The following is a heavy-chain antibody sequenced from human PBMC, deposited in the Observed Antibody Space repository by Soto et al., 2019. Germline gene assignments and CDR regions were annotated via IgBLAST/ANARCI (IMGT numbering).Heavy chain of an antibody. J-gene: IGHJ4*02. V-gene: IGHV1-3*01. Sequence: ASVKVSFKASGYTFTSYAMHWARQAPGQRLEWMGWINAGNGNTKYSQKFQGRVTITRDTSASTAYMELSSLRSEDTAVYYCAGQEPILGAFDYWGQGTLVTVSS. CDR1: GYTFTSYA. CDR3: AGQEPILGAFDY. D-gene: IGHD3-10*01. CDR2: INAGNGNT.